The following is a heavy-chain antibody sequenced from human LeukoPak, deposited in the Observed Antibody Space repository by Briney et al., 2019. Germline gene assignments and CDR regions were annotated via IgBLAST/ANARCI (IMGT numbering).Heavy chain of an antibody. Sequence: KPGGSLRLSCAASGFTFSSYSMNWVRQAPGKGLEWVSSISSSSSYIYYADSVRGRFTISRDNAKNSLYLQMNSLRAEDTAVYYCARGPGYSSGWYPRWGQGTLVTVSS. V-gene: IGHV3-21*01. J-gene: IGHJ4*02. CDR1: GFTFSSYS. D-gene: IGHD6-19*01. CDR3: ARGPGYSSGWYPR. CDR2: ISSSSSYI.